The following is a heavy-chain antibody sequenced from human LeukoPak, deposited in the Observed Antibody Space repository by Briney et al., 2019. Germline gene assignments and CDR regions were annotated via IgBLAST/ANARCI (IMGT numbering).Heavy chain of an antibody. J-gene: IGHJ3*02. D-gene: IGHD4-17*01. Sequence: GESLKISCKGSGYSFTSYWSGWVRQMPGKGLEGMGIIYPGDSDTRYSPSFQGQVTISADKSISTAYLQWSSLKASHTAMYYCARAYDYGDYEPPLDAFDIWGQGTMVTVSS. CDR3: ARAYDYGDYEPPLDAFDI. V-gene: IGHV5-51*01. CDR2: IYPGDSDT. CDR1: GYSFTSYW.